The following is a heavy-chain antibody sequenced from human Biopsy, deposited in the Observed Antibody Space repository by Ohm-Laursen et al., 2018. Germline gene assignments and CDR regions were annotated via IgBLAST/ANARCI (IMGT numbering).Heavy chain of an antibody. D-gene: IGHD2-2*02. J-gene: IGHJ6*02. CDR3: AREYPEGDV. CDR2: IIPLLGIT. CDR1: GGIFSSYA. Sequence: SVKVSCNASGGIFSSYAMSWVRQAPGQGLEWMGRIIPLLGITNYAQKFQGRVTISADKSTSTAYMELSSLRSEGTAVYYCAREYPEGDVWGQGTTVTVSS. V-gene: IGHV1-69*04.